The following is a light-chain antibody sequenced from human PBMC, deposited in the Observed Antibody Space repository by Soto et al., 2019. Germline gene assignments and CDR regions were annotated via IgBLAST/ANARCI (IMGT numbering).Light chain of an antibody. J-gene: IGLJ3*02. V-gene: IGLV2-11*01. CDR1: SSDVGAYNY. CDR3: CSYAGSYSWV. CDR2: DVS. Sequence: QSALTQPRSLSGSPGQSVTISCTGTSSDVGAYNYVSLYQHHPGKAPKVMIYDVSERPSGVPDRFSGSKSDNKASLTISGLQAEDEADYYCCSYAGSYSWVFGGGTQLTVL.